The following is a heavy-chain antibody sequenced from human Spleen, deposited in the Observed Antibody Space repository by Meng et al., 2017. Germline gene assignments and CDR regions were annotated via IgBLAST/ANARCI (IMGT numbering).Heavy chain of an antibody. V-gene: IGHV4-38-2*02. Sequence: SETLSLTCIVSGYSISSGYYWGWIRQPPGKGLEWIGSIYHSGSTHYNPSLKSRVTISVDTSKNQFSLKLSSVTAADTAVYYCARDMASTVTTAFDYWGQGTLVTVSS. D-gene: IGHD4-17*01. CDR1: GYSISSGYY. CDR3: ARDMASTVTTAFDY. CDR2: IYHSGST. J-gene: IGHJ4*02.